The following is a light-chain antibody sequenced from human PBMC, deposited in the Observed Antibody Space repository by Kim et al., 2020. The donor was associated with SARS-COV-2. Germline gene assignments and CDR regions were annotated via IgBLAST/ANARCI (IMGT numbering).Light chain of an antibody. CDR1: KLGHKY. J-gene: IGLJ2*01. V-gene: IGLV3-1*01. CDR3: QAWDSSTAVV. Sequence: SYELTQPPSVSVSPGQTASITCSGDKLGHKYTSWYQQKPGQSPVLVMYQDTKRPSGIPERFSGSNSGNTATLTINGTQAMDEADYYCQAWDSSTAVVFGG. CDR2: QDT.